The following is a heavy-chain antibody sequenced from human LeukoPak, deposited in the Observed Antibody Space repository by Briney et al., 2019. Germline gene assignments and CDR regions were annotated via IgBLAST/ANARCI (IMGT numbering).Heavy chain of an antibody. J-gene: IGHJ6*03. Sequence: SETLSLTCAVYGGSFSGYYWSWIRQPPGKGLEWIGEINHSGSTNYNPSLKSRVTISVDTSKNQFSLKLSSVIAADTAVYYCARLKRKLNYYYYMDVWGRGTTVTVSS. V-gene: IGHV4-34*01. CDR2: INHSGST. D-gene: IGHD5-24*01. CDR1: GGSFSGYY. CDR3: ARLKRKLNYYYYMDV.